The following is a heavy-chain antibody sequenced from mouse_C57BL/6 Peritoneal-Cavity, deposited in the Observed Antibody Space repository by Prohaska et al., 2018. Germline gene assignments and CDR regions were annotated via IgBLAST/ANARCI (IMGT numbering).Heavy chain of an antibody. CDR3: SLLLGDY. Sequence: EVKLLQSGGGLVQPGGSLKLSCAASGIDFSRYWMSWVRRAPWKGLEWIGEINPDLRTIIYAPSLKAKFITSRDTANNTLALPMCKVISEDTALYYSSLLLGDYWSKGTSITVSS. V-gene: IGHV4-1*01. D-gene: IGHD1-1*01. J-gene: IGHJ4*01. CDR2: INPDLRTI. CDR1: GIDFSRYW.